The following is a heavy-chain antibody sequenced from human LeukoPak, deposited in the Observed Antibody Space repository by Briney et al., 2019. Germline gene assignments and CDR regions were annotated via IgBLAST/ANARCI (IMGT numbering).Heavy chain of an antibody. CDR2: INWNGGST. Sequence: ETLSLTCAVYGGSFSGYYWSWIRQPPGKGLEWVSGINWNGGSTGYADSVKGRFTISRDNAKNSLYLQMNSLRAEDTALYYCASGVKYSYGFTAFDYWGQETRVTVSS. CDR1: GGSFSGYY. CDR3: ASGVKYSYGFTAFDY. V-gene: IGHV3-20*04. D-gene: IGHD5-18*01. J-gene: IGHJ4*02.